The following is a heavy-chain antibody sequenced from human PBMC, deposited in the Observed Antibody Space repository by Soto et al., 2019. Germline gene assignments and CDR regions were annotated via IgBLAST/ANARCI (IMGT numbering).Heavy chain of an antibody. CDR1: AGSISSYT. CDR2: IDAGNCNT. CDR3: ARDIVGAAFY. D-gene: IGHD1-26*01. Sequence: ASVKISCKNSAGSISSYTSSRRRQAPGQGLEWMGWIDAGNCNTKYSKKFQGRVTITRDTSASTAYMELSNLRSEDTAVYYCARDIVGAAFYWGQGTLVTVSS. V-gene: IGHV1-3*01. J-gene: IGHJ4*02.